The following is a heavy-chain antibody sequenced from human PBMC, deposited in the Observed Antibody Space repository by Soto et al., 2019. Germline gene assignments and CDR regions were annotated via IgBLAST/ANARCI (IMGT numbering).Heavy chain of an antibody. D-gene: IGHD3-3*01. V-gene: IGHV1-69*12. CDR2: IIPIFRTA. Sequence: QVQLVQSGAEVKKPGSSVKVSCKASGDTFSNSAISWVRQAPGQGLEWMGGIIPIFRTANYGQNFQGRVTITADESTSTAYMEVSSLRSEDTAVYFCASGRFLALLRFRSGYLPSPDYYYYYGVEVWGQGTTLTVSS. CDR1: GDTFSNSA. CDR3: ASGRFLALLRFRSGYLPSPDYYYYYGVEV. J-gene: IGHJ6*02.